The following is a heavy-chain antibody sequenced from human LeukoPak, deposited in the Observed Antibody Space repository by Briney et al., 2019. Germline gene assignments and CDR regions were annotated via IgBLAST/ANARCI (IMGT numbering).Heavy chain of an antibody. J-gene: IGHJ3*02. D-gene: IGHD3-22*01. CDR3: ARFDYYDSSGYYPGAFDI. CDR2: IYYSGST. V-gene: IGHV4-59*08. CDR1: GGSISSYY. Sequence: SETLSLTCTVSGGSISSYYWSWIRQPPGKGLEWIGYIYYSGSTNYNPSLKSRVTISVDTSKNQFSLKLSSVTAADTAVYYCARFDYYDSSGYYPGAFDIWGQGTMVTVSS.